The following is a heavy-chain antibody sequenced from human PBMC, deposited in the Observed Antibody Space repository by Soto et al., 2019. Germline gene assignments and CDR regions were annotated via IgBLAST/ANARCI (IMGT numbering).Heavy chain of an antibody. V-gene: IGHV4-59*01. D-gene: IGHD2-15*01. CDR1: GGSISSYY. J-gene: IGHJ6*03. CDR3: ARGPPLGYCSGGSCPNNPALDYYYMDV. CDR2: IYYSGST. Sequence: SETLSLTCTVSGGSISSYYWSWIRQPPGKGLEWIGYIYYSGSTNYNPSLKSRVTISVDTSKNQFSLKLSSVTAADTAVYYCARGPPLGYCSGGSCPNNPALDYYYMDVWGKGTTVTVSS.